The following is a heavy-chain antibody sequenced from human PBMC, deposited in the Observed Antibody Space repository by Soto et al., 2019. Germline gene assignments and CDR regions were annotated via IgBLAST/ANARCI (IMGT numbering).Heavy chain of an antibody. V-gene: IGHV1-18*01. CDR2: SSAYNVNT. CDR1: GYTFTSYG. CDR3: ARDGGPVGAPDY. D-gene: IGHD1-26*01. Sequence: QVQLVQSGAEVKKPGASVKVSCKASGYTFTSYGISWVRQARGQGLEWMGWSSAYNVNTNYAQKLQDRVTMTTDTSTSTDYMEQRSLRSDDTAVYYCARDGGPVGAPDYWGQGTLVTVSS. J-gene: IGHJ4*02.